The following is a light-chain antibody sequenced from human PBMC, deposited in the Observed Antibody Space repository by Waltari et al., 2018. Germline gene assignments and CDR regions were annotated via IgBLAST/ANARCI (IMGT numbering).Light chain of an antibody. CDR1: QSVLYSSNNKNY. CDR3: QQYYSTPHA. V-gene: IGKV4-1*01. CDR2: WAS. J-gene: IGKJ2*01. Sequence: DIVMTQSPDSLAVSLGERAAINGKSSQSVLYSSNNKNYLAWYQQKPGQPPRLLIYWASTRESGVPDRFSGSGSGTDFTLTISSLQAEDVAVYHCQQYYSTPHAFGQGTKLEIK.